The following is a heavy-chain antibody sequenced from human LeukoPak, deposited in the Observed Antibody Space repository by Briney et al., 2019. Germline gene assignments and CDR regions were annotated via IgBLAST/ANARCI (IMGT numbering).Heavy chain of an antibody. D-gene: IGHD7-27*01. CDR2: INHSGST. Sequence: PSETLSLTCAVYGGSLSGYYWSWIRQPPGKGLEWIGEINHSGSTNYNPSLKSRVTISVDTSKNQFSLKLSSVTAADTAVYYCARALTGSYYFDYWGQGTLVTVSS. CDR3: ARALTGSYYFDY. V-gene: IGHV4-34*01. CDR1: GGSLSGYY. J-gene: IGHJ4*02.